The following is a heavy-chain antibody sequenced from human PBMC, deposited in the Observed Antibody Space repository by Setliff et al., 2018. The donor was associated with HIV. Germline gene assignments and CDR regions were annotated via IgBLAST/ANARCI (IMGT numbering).Heavy chain of an antibody. CDR3: LRGSIQVPGLDHMDV. CDR2: LGVRGDT. Sequence: PGGSLRLSCVVSGFTFRSYDMYWVRQGPGKGMEWVSGLGVRGDTYYTGSVKGRFAISRESAKNSLYLQMSNLGPEDTGVYYCLRGSIQVPGLDHMDVCGKGTTVTVSS. J-gene: IGHJ6*03. V-gene: IGHV3-13*01. D-gene: IGHD5-18*01. CDR1: GFTFRSYD.